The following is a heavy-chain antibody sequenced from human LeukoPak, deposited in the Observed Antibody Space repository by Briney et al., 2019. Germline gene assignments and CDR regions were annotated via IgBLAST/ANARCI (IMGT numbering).Heavy chain of an antibody. Sequence: GGSLRLSCAASGFTFSAYAITWVRQAPGKGLEWVSAIRGNSGRTYYADSVRGRFTISRDNSKDTVYLQISSLRVEDTAVYYCAREQSGTRGWYTVDYWGQGALVAVSS. J-gene: IGHJ4*02. D-gene: IGHD6-19*01. CDR3: AREQSGTRGWYTVDY. V-gene: IGHV3-23*01. CDR2: IRGNSGRT. CDR1: GFTFSAYA.